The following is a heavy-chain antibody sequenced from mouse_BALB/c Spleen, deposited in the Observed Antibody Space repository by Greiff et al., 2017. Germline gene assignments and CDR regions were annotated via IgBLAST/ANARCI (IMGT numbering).Heavy chain of an antibody. D-gene: IGHD1-1*01. V-gene: IGHV3-6*02. CDR3: AREIYYYGSSYDYAMDY. Sequence: EVKLVESGPGLVKPSQSLSLTCSVTGYSITSGYYWNWIRQFPGNKLEWMGYISYDGSNNYNPSLKNRISITRDTSKNQFFLKLNSVTTEDTATYYCAREIYYYGSSYDYAMDYWGQGTSVTVSS. CDR1: GYSITSGYY. CDR2: ISYDGSN. J-gene: IGHJ4*01.